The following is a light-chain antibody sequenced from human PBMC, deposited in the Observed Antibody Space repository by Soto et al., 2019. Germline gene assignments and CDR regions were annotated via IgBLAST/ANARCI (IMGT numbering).Light chain of an antibody. CDR2: DAS. V-gene: IGKV3-11*01. Sequence: EIVLTQSPATLSLSPGERATLSCRATQSVSTFLAWYQQKPGQAPRLLIYDASKSAPGIPTGLSGSVYATDLTITLSSLEAEDFAIYNCQQRINWPLPVGGGTKVELK. CDR3: QQRINWPLP. CDR1: QSVSTF. J-gene: IGKJ4*01.